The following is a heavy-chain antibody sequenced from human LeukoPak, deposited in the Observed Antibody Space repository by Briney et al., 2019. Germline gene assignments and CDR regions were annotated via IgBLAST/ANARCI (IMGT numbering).Heavy chain of an antibody. Sequence: ASVKVSCKVSGYTLTELSMHWVRQAPGKGLEWMGGFDPEDGETIYAQKFQGRVTVTTDESTTTAYMELSSLRSEDTAVYYCASRASIFGVPQAFDIWGQGTMVTVSS. D-gene: IGHD3-3*01. CDR2: FDPEDGET. V-gene: IGHV1-24*01. CDR1: GYTLTELS. J-gene: IGHJ3*02. CDR3: ASRASIFGVPQAFDI.